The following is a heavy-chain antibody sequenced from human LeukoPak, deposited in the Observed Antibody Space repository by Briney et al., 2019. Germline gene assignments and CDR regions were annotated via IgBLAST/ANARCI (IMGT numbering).Heavy chain of an antibody. D-gene: IGHD3-9*01. Sequence: GGSLQLSCAASGFTFSGYAMTWVRQAPGKGLEWVSTNSGSGDSTYYADAVKGRFTISRDHSKNTLYVQMNSLRAEDTAIYYCAKGRYSHGLFDYWGQGTLVTVSS. CDR1: GFTFSGYA. V-gene: IGHV3-23*01. CDR2: NSGSGDST. CDR3: AKGRYSHGLFDY. J-gene: IGHJ4*02.